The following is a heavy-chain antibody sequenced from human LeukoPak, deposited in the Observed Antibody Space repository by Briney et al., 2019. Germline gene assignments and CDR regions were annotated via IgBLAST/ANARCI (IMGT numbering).Heavy chain of an antibody. J-gene: IGHJ3*02. Sequence: SETLSLTCAVSGGSISSGGYSWSWIRQPPGKGLEWIGYIYHSGSTYYNPSLKSRVTISVDRSKNQFSLKLSSVTAADTAVYYCARDAGRDGMTFDIWGQGTMVTVSS. V-gene: IGHV4-30-2*01. CDR2: IYHSGST. CDR1: GGSISSGGYS. CDR3: ARDAGRDGMTFDI. D-gene: IGHD1-26*01.